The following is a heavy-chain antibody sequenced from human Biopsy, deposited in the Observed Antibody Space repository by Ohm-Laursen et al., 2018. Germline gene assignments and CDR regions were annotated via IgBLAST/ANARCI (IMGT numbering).Heavy chain of an antibody. J-gene: IGHJ4*02. Sequence: SLRLSCAASGFSFSIYSMNWVRQAPGKGLEWVSFISSSSSYIHYADSVKGRFTVSRDNARDSLYLQMNSLRDEDTAVYYRARDVRPVTMIAEGDFDYWGQGSLVTVS. CDR1: GFSFSIYS. CDR3: ARDVRPVTMIAEGDFDY. V-gene: IGHV3-21*01. CDR2: ISSSSSYI. D-gene: IGHD3-22*01.